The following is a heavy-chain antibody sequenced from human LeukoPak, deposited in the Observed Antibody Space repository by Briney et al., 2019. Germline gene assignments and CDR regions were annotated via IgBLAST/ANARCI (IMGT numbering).Heavy chain of an antibody. D-gene: IGHD4-17*01. V-gene: IGHV1-18*01. CDR2: ISAYNGNT. J-gene: IGHJ4*02. CDR3: ARGSSRGVTTPPGY. CDR1: GYTFTSYG. Sequence: ASVKVSCKASGYTFTSYGISWVRQAPGQGLEWMGWISAYNGNTNYAQKLQGRVTMTTDTSTNTAYMELRSLRSDDTAVYYCARGSSRGVTTPPGYWGQGTLVTVSS.